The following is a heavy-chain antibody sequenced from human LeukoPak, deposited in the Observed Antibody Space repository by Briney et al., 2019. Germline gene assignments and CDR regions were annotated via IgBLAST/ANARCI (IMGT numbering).Heavy chain of an antibody. CDR1: DDSISTYY. D-gene: IGHD4-23*01. CDR2: MYTSGST. Sequence: SETLSLTCAVSDDSISTYYWSWIRQPAGKGLEWIGRMYTSGSTNYNPALKSRVTMSVDTSKNQFSLKLSSVTAADTAVYYCARLRGYGGNSGGYFYYYMDVWGKGTTVTVSS. V-gene: IGHV4-4*07. CDR3: ARLRGYGGNSGGYFYYYMDV. J-gene: IGHJ6*03.